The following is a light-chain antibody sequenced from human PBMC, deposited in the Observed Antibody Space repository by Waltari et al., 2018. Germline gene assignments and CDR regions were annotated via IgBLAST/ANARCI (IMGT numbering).Light chain of an antibody. CDR2: DVS. V-gene: IGLV2-14*03. J-gene: IGLJ3*02. CDR3: NSYTRSNAWV. Sequence: YQQHPGKAPKLLIYDVSERPSGVSNRFSGSKSGHTASLTISGLQADVEADYHSNSYTRSNAWVFGGGTKLTVL.